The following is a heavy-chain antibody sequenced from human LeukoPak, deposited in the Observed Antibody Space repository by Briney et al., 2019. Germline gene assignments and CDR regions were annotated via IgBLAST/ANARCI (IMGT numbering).Heavy chain of an antibody. V-gene: IGHV3-7*01. CDR1: GFTFSTYW. CDR2: IKQDGSEK. D-gene: IGHD3-16*02. J-gene: IGHJ4*02. Sequence: GGSLRLSCAASGFTFSTYWMSWIRQAPGKGLEWVANIKQDGSEKYYVDSVKGRFTISRDNAKNSLYLQMNSLRAEDTAVYYCASLVVLRLGELSLTYDYWGQGTLVTVSS. CDR3: ASLVVLRLGELSLTYDY.